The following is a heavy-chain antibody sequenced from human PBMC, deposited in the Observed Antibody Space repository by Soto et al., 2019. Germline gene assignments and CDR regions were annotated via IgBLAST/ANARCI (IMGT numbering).Heavy chain of an antibody. D-gene: IGHD3-10*01. CDR1: GDSITSYY. J-gene: IGHJ5*02. CDR3: ASVGELPVWFDP. CDR2: ISYTGST. V-gene: IGHV4-59*13. Sequence: QVQLQESGPGLVKPSETLSLTCTVSGDSITSYYWSWIRQPPGKGLEWVGYISYTGSTSYNPSLESRATISLDTSKNQVSLSLNSVTVAATAVYYCASVGELPVWFDPWGRGTLVTVSS.